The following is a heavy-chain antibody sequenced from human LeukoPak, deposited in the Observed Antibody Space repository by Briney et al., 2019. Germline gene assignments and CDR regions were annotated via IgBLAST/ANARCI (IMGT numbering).Heavy chain of an antibody. CDR3: ARGHYDILTASYKWTPDY. CDR1: GFTFSTYN. CDR2: ITSGGTYT. V-gene: IGHV3-21*06. J-gene: IGHJ4*02. Sequence: PGGPLRLSCAASGFTFSTYNMNWVRQAPGKGLEWFSSITSGGTYTYYADSVKGRLTTSRDNAKNSLSLQLSSLRAEDTAVYYCARGHYDILTASYKWTPDYWGQGILVTVSS. D-gene: IGHD3-9*01.